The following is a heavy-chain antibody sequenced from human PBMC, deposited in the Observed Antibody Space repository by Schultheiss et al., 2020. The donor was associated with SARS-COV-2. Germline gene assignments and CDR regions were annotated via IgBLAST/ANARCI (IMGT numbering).Heavy chain of an antibody. J-gene: IGHJ4*02. D-gene: IGHD3-22*01. CDR1: GDSIRSYY. Sequence: SETLSLTCTVSGDSIRSYYWGWIRQPPGKGLEWIGSIYTSGSTYYNPSLKSRVTISVDTSKNQFSLKLSSVTAADTAVYYCARGYYDSSGYDFDYWGQGTLVTVSS. CDR2: IYTSGST. CDR3: ARGYYDSSGYDFDY. V-gene: IGHV4-39*07.